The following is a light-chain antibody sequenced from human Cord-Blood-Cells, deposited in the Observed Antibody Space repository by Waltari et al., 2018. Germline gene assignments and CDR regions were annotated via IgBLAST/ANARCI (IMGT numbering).Light chain of an antibody. V-gene: IGKV3-11*01. CDR1: QIVSSY. J-gene: IGKJ4*01. CDR2: DAS. Sequence: EIVLTQSPATLSLSPGERATLSCRASQIVSSYLAWYQQKPGQAPRLLIYDASNRATGIPARFSGSGSGTDFTRTISSLEPEDFAVYYCQQRSNWPLTFGGGTKVEIK. CDR3: QQRSNWPLT.